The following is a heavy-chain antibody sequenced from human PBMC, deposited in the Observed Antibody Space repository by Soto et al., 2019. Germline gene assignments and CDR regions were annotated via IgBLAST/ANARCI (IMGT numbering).Heavy chain of an antibody. CDR1: GFTFGSYW. Sequence: EVQLVESGGGLVQPGGSLRLSCAASGFTFGSYWMHWVRQAPGKGLVWVSRINSDGYSTIYADSVKGRFTISRDNAKDTLYLQMSSLRAEDTAVYYCARNSGTYTRDFGYWGQGTLVTVSS. V-gene: IGHV3-74*01. CDR2: INSDGYST. CDR3: ARNSGTYTRDFGY. D-gene: IGHD1-26*01. J-gene: IGHJ4*02.